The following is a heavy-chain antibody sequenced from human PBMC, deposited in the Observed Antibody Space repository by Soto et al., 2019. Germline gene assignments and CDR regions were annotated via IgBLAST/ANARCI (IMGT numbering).Heavy chain of an antibody. Sequence: GGSLRLSCVGSGFTFSAHAITWVRQAPGKGLEWVSTLGTIGAFYADSVKGRFTISRDNSKNTVNLQMNSLRGEDTAIYYCARDLTTHDYWGQGTVVTVSS. J-gene: IGHJ4*02. CDR3: ARDLTTHDY. V-gene: IGHV3-23*01. CDR2: LGTIGA. CDR1: GFTFSAHA.